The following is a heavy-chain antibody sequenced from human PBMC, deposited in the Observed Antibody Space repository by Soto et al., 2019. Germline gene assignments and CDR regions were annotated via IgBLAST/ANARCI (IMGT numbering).Heavy chain of an antibody. V-gene: IGHV4-59*01. D-gene: IGHD3-10*01. CDR1: GGSISSYY. J-gene: IGHJ6*03. CDR2: IYYSGST. CDR3: ARADGSGSYHYYMDV. Sequence: PSETLSLTCTVSGGSISSYYWSWIRQPPGKGLEWIGYIYYSGSTNYNPSLKSRITISVDTSKNQFSLKLSSVTAADTAVYYCARADGSGSYHYYMDVWGKGTTVTV.